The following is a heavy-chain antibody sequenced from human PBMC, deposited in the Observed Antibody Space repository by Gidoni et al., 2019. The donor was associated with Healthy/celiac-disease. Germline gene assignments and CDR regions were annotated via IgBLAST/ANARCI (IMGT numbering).Heavy chain of an antibody. D-gene: IGHD6-13*01. V-gene: IGHV1-46*03. Sequence: QVQLVQSGAEVKKPGASVKVSCKASGYTFTSYYMHWVRQAPGQGLALMGIIHPSGGSTSYAQKFQGRVTMTRDTSTSTVYMELSSLRSEDTAVYYCARAAAAGEGYYYYMDVWGKGTTVTVSS. CDR3: ARAAAAGEGYYYYMDV. CDR1: GYTFTSYY. J-gene: IGHJ6*03. CDR2: IHPSGGST.